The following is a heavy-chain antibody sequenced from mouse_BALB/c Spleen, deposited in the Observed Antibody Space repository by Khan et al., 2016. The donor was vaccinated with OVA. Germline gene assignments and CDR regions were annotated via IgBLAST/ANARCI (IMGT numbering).Heavy chain of an antibody. J-gene: IGHJ4*01. Sequence: QIQLVQSGPGLKKPGETVKLSCTASGYTFTKCGMYWVKQAPGKGLKWMGWINTYTGEPTYADDFKGRFAFSLETSDSPSFLQINKLEDEDTASYLCARHPYVSYVMDNWGQGTAVTVSS. CDR3: ARHPYVSYVMDN. CDR2: INTYTGEP. CDR1: GYTFTKCG. V-gene: IGHV9-3-1*01. D-gene: IGHD1-1*01.